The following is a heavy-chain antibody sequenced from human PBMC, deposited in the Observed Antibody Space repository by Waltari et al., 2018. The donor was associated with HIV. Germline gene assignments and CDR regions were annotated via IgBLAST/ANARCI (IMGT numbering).Heavy chain of an antibody. CDR1: GFSLSTSGVG. CDR3: ARRPGYCSGTRCYYSHWFDP. CDR2: IYLNGNK. Sequence: QITLEESGPTLVKPTQTLTLTCTFSGFSLSTSGVGVGWIRQPPGKALEWLALIYLNGNKNYSPSLKSRVTITKETSKDQVVLKMTNMDPADTATYFCARRPGYCSGTRCYYSHWFDPWGQGTLVTVSS. V-gene: IGHV2-5*01. D-gene: IGHD2-2*03. J-gene: IGHJ5*02.